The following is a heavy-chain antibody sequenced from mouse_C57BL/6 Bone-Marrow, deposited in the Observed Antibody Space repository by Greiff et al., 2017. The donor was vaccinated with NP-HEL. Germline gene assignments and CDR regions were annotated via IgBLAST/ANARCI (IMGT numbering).Heavy chain of an antibody. CDR1: GYTFTSYW. Sequence: QVQLQQPGAELVMPGASVKLSCKASGYTFTSYWMHWVKQRPGQGLEWIGEIDPSDSYTNYNQKFKGKSTLTVDNSSSTAYMQLSSLTSEDSAVYYCARGGDYDDPDYFDYWGQGTTLTVSS. J-gene: IGHJ2*01. D-gene: IGHD2-4*01. CDR3: ARGGDYDDPDYFDY. V-gene: IGHV1-69*01. CDR2: IDPSDSYT.